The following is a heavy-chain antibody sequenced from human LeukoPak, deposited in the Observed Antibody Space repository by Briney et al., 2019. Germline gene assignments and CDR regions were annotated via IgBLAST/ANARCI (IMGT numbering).Heavy chain of an antibody. D-gene: IGHD3-9*01. V-gene: IGHV4-59*08. CDR3: ARHSRLAAPSYFDY. J-gene: IGHJ4*02. CDR1: GGSISTNY. CDR2: IYYSGST. Sequence: SETLSLTCTVSGGSISTNYWSWIRQPPGKGLEWIAYIYYSGSTNYNPSLKSRVTISVDTSKNQLSLELSSVTAADTAVYYCARHSRLAAPSYFDYWGQGILVTVSS.